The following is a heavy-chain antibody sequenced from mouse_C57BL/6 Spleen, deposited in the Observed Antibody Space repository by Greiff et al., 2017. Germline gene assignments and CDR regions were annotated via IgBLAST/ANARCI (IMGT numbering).Heavy chain of an antibody. CDR3: ARRDYYGSSYDWYFDV. CDR2: INPGSGGT. J-gene: IGHJ1*03. D-gene: IGHD1-1*01. V-gene: IGHV1-54*01. Sequence: VQLQESGAELVRPGTSVKVSCKASGCAFTNYLIEWVKQRPGQGLEWIGVINPGSGGTNYNEKFKGKATLTADKSSSTAYMQLSSLTSEDSAVYFCARRDYYGSSYDWYFDVWGTGTTVTVSS. CDR1: GCAFTNYL.